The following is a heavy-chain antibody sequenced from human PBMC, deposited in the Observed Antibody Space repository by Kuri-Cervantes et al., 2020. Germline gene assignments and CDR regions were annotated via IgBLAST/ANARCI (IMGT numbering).Heavy chain of an antibody. CDR2: ISHDGSSG. CDR1: GFTFSTFA. Sequence: GESLKISCAASGFTFSTFAMHWVRQAPGEGLEWVVVISHDGSSGFYADSVKGRFTISRDNSKNTLYLQMNSLRTEDTAVYYCGRGTDYGDYAGLDYWGQGALVTVSS. D-gene: IGHD4-17*01. CDR3: GRGTDYGDYAGLDY. V-gene: IGHV3-30-3*01. J-gene: IGHJ4*02.